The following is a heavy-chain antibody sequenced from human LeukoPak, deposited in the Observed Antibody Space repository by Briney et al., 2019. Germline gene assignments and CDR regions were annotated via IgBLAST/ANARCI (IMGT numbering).Heavy chain of an antibody. CDR3: AAVSVDYGDSSFDF. CDR2: IKSKTDGGTT. V-gene: IGHV3-15*01. D-gene: IGHD4-17*01. J-gene: IGHJ4*02. Sequence: GGSLRLSCAASGFAFSNAWMSWVRQPPGKGLEWVGRIKSKTDGGTTDYAEPVKGRFTISRDDSKNTLCLQMNFLKTEDTALYYCAAVSVDYGDSSFDFWGQGTLVTVSS. CDR1: GFAFSNAW.